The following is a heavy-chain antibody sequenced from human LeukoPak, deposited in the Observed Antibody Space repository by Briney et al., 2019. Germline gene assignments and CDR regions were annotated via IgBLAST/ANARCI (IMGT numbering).Heavy chain of an antibody. CDR3: ASAHGGNREPFDH. D-gene: IGHD4-23*01. Sequence: SQTLSLTCAVSGGSISSGPYAWSWIRQPPGKGLEWIGYIHHSGSTYYNPSLKSRVTISLDRSKTQFSLTLNSVAASDTAVYYCASAHGGNREPFDHWGQGILVTVSS. V-gene: IGHV4-30-2*01. CDR1: GGSISSGPYA. CDR2: IHHSGST. J-gene: IGHJ4*02.